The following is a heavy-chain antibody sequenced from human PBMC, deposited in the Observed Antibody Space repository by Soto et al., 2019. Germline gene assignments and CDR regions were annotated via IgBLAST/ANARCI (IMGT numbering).Heavy chain of an antibody. Sequence: QVQLVESGGGVVQPRRSLRLSCAASGFTFSSSDMHWVRQAPGKGLEWVAVISYDGSNEYYADSVKGRFTISRDNSKNTLYLQMNSLRAEDTAVYYCAKDRDWGNFDYWGQGTLVTVSS. CDR2: ISYDGSNE. J-gene: IGHJ4*02. V-gene: IGHV3-30*18. D-gene: IGHD2-21*02. CDR3: AKDRDWGNFDY. CDR1: GFTFSSSD.